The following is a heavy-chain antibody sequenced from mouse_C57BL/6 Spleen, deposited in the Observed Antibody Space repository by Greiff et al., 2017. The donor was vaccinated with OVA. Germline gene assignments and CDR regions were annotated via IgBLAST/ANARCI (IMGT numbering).Heavy chain of an antibody. Sequence: VQLQQPGAELVKPGASVKMSCKASGYTFTDYEMHWVKQTPVHGLEWIGAIDPETGGTAYNQKFKGKAILTADKSSSTAYMELRSLTSEDSAVYYCTRKGMGSLDAMDYWGQGTSVTVSS. D-gene: IGHD2-3*01. J-gene: IGHJ4*01. CDR3: TRKGMGSLDAMDY. V-gene: IGHV1-15*01. CDR2: IDPETGGT. CDR1: GYTFTDYE.